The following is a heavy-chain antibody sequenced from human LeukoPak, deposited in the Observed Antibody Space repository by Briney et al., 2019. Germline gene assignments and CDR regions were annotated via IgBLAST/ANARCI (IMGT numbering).Heavy chain of an antibody. CDR1: GGSISNYY. CDR2: IYYRGST. V-gene: IGHV4-59*08. CDR3: ARVHSGYDFGNRKYYYFDY. J-gene: IGHJ4*02. D-gene: IGHD5-12*01. Sequence: SETLSLTRTVSGGSISNYYWSWIRQPPGKGLEWIGYIYYRGSTNYNPSLKSRVTISVDTSKNQFSLKLSSVTAADTAVYYCARVHSGYDFGNRKYYYFDYWGQGTLVTVSS.